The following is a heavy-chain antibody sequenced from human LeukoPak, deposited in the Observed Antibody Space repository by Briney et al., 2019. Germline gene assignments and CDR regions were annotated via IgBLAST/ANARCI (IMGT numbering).Heavy chain of an antibody. V-gene: IGHV1-2*02. CDR3: ARATTIFGVVSSLDY. D-gene: IGHD3-3*01. CDR1: GYTVTCYD. CDR2: INPNSGGT. J-gene: IGHJ4*02. Sequence: GASVKVSCKAAGYTVTCYDMHWGGQAPGKGREWRGGINPNSGGTNYAQKFQGRVTMPRDTSISTAYMELSRLRSDDTAVYYCARATTIFGVVSSLDYWGQGTLVTVSS.